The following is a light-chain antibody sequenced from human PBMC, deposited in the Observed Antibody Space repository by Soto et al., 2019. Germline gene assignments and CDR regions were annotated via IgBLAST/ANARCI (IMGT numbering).Light chain of an antibody. V-gene: IGLV2-14*01. Sequence: QSALAQPASVSGSPGQSITISCTGTSSDVGAYNSVSWYQQHPHKAPQVIIYEVSNRPSGVSNRFSGSKSGNTASLTISGLQAEDEADYYCSSYTSSSTLVVFGGGTKLTVL. CDR3: SSYTSSSTLVV. CDR2: EVS. J-gene: IGLJ2*01. CDR1: SSDVGAYNS.